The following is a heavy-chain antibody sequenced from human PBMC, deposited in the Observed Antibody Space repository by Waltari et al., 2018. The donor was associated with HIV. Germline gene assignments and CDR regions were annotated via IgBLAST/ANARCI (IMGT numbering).Heavy chain of an antibody. Sequence: QLQLQESGPGLVRPSETLSLTCTVSCGFISGSTYYWGWIRQTPERGLEWIGSIKYSGNTFYKSSLKSRATMSIDTSKNQFSLRLNSLTAADTAVYYCMRRDDCISGHCPFDYWGQGILVTVSS. D-gene: IGHD2-15*01. V-gene: IGHV4-39*01. CDR1: CGFISGSTYY. CDR3: MRRDDCISGHCPFDY. J-gene: IGHJ4*02. CDR2: IKYSGNT.